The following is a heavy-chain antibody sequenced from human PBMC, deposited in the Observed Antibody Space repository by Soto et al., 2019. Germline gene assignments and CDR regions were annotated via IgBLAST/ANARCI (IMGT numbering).Heavy chain of an antibody. J-gene: IGHJ4*02. D-gene: IGHD3-10*01. V-gene: IGHV3-9*01. CDR3: AKDREPTYYGSGSPIDY. CDR2: ISWNSGSI. CDR1: GFTFDDYA. Sequence: GGSLRLSCAASGFTFDDYAMHWVRQAPRKGLEWVSGISWNSGSIGYADSVKGRFTISSDNAKNSLYLQMNSLGAEDTALYYCAKDREPTYYGSGSPIDYWGQGTLVTVSS.